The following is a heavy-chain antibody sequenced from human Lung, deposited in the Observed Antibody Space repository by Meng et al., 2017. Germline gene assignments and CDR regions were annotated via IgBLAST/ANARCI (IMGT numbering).Heavy chain of an antibody. V-gene: IGHV4-4*02. CDR2: IYHSGGT. Sequence: VAREGSGPGLVKASGTLSLTGGVSGGSISSSNWWSWVRQPPGKGLEWIGEIYHSGGTKYNPSLKSRVTIAIDRSKNQFSLKLSSVTAADTAVYYCASWIYSCGWQWGQGTLVTVSS. CDR1: GGSISSSNW. CDR3: ASWIYSCGWQ. D-gene: IGHD6-19*01. J-gene: IGHJ4*02.